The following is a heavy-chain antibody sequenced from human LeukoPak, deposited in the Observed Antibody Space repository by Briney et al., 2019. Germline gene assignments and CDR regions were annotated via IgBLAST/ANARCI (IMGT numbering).Heavy chain of an antibody. J-gene: IGHJ4*02. CDR3: ARARSRVGATFDY. V-gene: IGHV4-59*01. CDR2: IYHSGIT. CDR1: GDSISDYY. D-gene: IGHD1-26*01. Sequence: SETLSLTCTVSGDSISDYYWSWIRQPPGRGLEWIGYIYHSGITTYNPSLTSRVTMSVDTAKNQFSLRLNSVTAADTALYYCARARSRVGATFDYWGQGTLVTVSS.